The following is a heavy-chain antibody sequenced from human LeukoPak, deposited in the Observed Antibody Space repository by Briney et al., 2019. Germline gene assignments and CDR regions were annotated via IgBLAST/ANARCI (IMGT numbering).Heavy chain of an antibody. CDR2: IKQDGSEK. D-gene: IGHD1-26*01. CDR1: GFTFSSYW. V-gene: IGHV3-7*01. CDR3: ARRSSGSPPYYFGY. Sequence: GGSLRLSCAASGFTFSSYWMSWVRQAPGKGLEWVANIKQDGSEKYYVDFVKGRFTISRDNAKNSLYLQMNSLRAEDTAVYYCARRSSGSPPYYFGYWGQGTLVTVSS. J-gene: IGHJ4*02.